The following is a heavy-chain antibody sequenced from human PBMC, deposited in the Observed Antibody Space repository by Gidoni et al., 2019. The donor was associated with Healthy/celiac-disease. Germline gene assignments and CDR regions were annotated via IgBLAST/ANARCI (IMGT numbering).Heavy chain of an antibody. CDR1: GFTFTSSA. CDR3: AADPLVRVITGTTNFDY. J-gene: IGHJ4*02. D-gene: IGHD1-7*01. Sequence: QMQLVQYAPEVKKPGTSVKVSCTTSGFTFTSSAVQSVRQARGQRLEWIGWIVVGSGNTNYAQKFQERVTITRDMSTSTAYMELSSLRSEDTAVYYCAADPLVRVITGTTNFDYWGQGTLVTVSS. CDR2: IVVGSGNT. V-gene: IGHV1-58*01.